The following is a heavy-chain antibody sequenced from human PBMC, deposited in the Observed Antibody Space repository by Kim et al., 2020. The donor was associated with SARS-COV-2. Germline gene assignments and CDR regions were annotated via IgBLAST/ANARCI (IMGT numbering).Heavy chain of an antibody. CDR1: GFTFSSYG. CDR3: ARDPPRYCSGGSCYSQYYGMDV. V-gene: IGHV3-33*05. Sequence: GGSLRLSCAASGFTFSSYGMHWVHQAPGKGLEWVAVISYDGSNKYYADSVKGRFTISRDNSKNTLYLQMNSLRAEDTAVYYCARDPPRYCSGGSCYSQYYGMDVWGQGTTVTVSS. D-gene: IGHD2-15*01. J-gene: IGHJ6*02. CDR2: ISYDGSNK.